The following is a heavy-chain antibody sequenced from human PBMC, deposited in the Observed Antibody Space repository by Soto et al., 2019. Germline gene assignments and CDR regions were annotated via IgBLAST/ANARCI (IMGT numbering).Heavy chain of an antibody. CDR3: AKDRHGSSWYGFDY. D-gene: IGHD6-13*01. CDR2: ISWDSGTL. CDR1: GFTFDDYA. J-gene: IGHJ4*02. Sequence: PGGSLRLSCAASGFTFDDYAMHWVRQAPGKGLEWVSGISWDSGTLGYADSVKGRFTISRDNAKKSLYLQMDSLRAEDTALYYCAKDRHGSSWYGFDYWGPGTLVTVSS. V-gene: IGHV3-9*01.